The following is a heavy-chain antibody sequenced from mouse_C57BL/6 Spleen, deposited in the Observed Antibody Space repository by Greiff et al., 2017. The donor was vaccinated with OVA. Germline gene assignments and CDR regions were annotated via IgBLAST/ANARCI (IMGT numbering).Heavy chain of an antibody. CDR2: LNYDGSST. D-gene: IGHD2-1*01. Sequence: EVMLVESEGGLVQPGSSMKLSCTASGFTFSAYYMAWVRQVPEKGLEWVANLNYDGSSTYYLDSLKSRFIISRDNAKNILYLQMSSLKSEDTATYYCARGYGNYGDYAMDYWGQGTSVTVSS. J-gene: IGHJ4*01. CDR1: GFTFSAYY. CDR3: ARGYGNYGDYAMDY. V-gene: IGHV5-16*01.